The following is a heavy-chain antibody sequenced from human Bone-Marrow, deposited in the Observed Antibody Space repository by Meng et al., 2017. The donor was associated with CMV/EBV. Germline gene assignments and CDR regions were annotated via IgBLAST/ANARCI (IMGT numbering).Heavy chain of an antibody. V-gene: IGHV3-11*04. CDR1: GFTFSDYY. J-gene: IGHJ4*02. CDR2: ISHSGKTI. Sequence: GGSLRLSCAASGFTFSDYYMSWIRQAPGKGLEWVSYISHSGKTIYYADSVKGRFTISRDNAKNSLYLQMNTLRAEDTALFYCARWGSVAAAGGCDSWGQGTLVTVYS. D-gene: IGHD6-25*01. CDR3: ARWGSVAAAGGCDS.